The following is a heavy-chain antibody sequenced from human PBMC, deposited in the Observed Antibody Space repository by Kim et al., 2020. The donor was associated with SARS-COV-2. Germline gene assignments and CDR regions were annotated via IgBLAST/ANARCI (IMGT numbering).Heavy chain of an antibody. Sequence: SQTLSLTCAISGDSVSSNSAAWNWIRQSPSRGLEWLGRTYYRSKWYNDYAVSVKSRITINPDTSKNQFSLQLNSVTPEDTAVYYCARVNSLSVRGVIIKHYYYYGMDVWGQGTTVTVSS. CDR3: ARVNSLSVRGVIIKHYYYYGMDV. CDR2: TYYRSKWYN. D-gene: IGHD3-10*01. V-gene: IGHV6-1*01. J-gene: IGHJ6*02. CDR1: GDSVSSNSAA.